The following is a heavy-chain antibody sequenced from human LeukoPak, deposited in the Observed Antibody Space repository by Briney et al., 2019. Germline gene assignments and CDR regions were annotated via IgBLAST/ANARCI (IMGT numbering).Heavy chain of an antibody. V-gene: IGHV1-18*01. CDR3: ARDYRRGYYYYTDV. J-gene: IGHJ6*03. CDR2: ISASNGNT. CDR1: GYTFTSYG. Sequence: ASVKVSCKASGYTFTSYGISWVRQAPGQGLERMGWISASNGNTNYAQKLQGRVTMTTDTSTSTAYMELRSLRSDDTAVYYCARDYRRGYYYYTDVWGKGTTVTVSS.